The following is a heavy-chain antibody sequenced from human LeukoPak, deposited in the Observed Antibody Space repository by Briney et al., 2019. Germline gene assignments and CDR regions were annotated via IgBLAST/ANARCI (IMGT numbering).Heavy chain of an antibody. V-gene: IGHV3-30-3*01. Sequence: GGSLRLSCAASGFTFSSYAMHWVRQAPGKGLEWVAVISYDGSNKYYADSVKGRFTISRDNSKNTLYLQMNSLRAEDTAVYYCARDQEICSGGSCYSSGLDYWGQGTLVTVSS. D-gene: IGHD2-15*01. CDR1: GFTFSSYA. CDR2: ISYDGSNK. J-gene: IGHJ4*02. CDR3: ARDQEICSGGSCYSSGLDY.